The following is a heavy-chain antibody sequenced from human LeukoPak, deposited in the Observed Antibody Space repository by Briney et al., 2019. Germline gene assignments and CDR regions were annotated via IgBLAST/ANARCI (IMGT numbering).Heavy chain of an antibody. CDR2: IKSKTDGGTT. Sequence: GGSLRLSCAASGFTFSNAWMSWVRQAPGKGPEWVGHIKSKTDGGTTDYAAPVKGRFTISRDDSKNTLYLQINSLKTEDTAVYYCTTERLVHDFWGQGTLVTVSS. J-gene: IGHJ4*02. CDR3: TTERLVHDF. D-gene: IGHD3-10*01. CDR1: GFTFSNAW. V-gene: IGHV3-15*01.